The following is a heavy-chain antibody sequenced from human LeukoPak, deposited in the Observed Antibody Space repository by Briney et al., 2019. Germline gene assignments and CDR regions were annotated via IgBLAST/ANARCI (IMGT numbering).Heavy chain of an antibody. D-gene: IGHD1-26*01. CDR2: ISGRGGST. J-gene: IGHJ4*02. CDR3: AKDRRQGGRLHYFDY. CDR1: GFTFSFYD. Sequence: PGGSLRLSCAASGFTFSFYDMSWARQVPGKGLEWVSTISGRGGSTNYPDSVRGRFTISGDNSKNTLYLQMNSLRAEDTAVYFCAKDRRQGGRLHYFDYWGQGALVTVSS. V-gene: IGHV3-23*01.